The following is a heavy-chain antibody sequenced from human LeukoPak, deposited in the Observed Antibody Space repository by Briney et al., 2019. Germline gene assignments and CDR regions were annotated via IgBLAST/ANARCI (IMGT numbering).Heavy chain of an antibody. CDR3: ARVVSSSRYVGYYYYYMDV. V-gene: IGHV4-59*12. CDR1: GGSISSYY. Sequence: SETLSLTCTVSGGSISSYYWSWIRQPPGKGLEWIGYIHYSGSTNYNPSPKSRVTISVDMSKNQFSLKLSSVTAADTAVYYCARVVSSSRYVGYYYYYMDVWGKGTTVTVSS. J-gene: IGHJ6*03. CDR2: IHYSGST. D-gene: IGHD6-13*01.